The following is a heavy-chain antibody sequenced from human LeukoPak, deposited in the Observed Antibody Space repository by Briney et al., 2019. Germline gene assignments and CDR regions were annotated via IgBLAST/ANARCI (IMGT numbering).Heavy chain of an antibody. CDR1: GFTFSSYA. V-gene: IGHV3-30*04. CDR2: ISYDGSNK. CDR3: ARVNQAYYDFWSGYYGAFDI. J-gene: IGHJ3*02. Sequence: GRSLRLSCAASGFTFSSYAMHWVRQAPGKGLEWVAVISYDGSNKYYADSVKGRFTISRDNSKNTLYLQMNSLRAEDTAVYYCARVNQAYYDFWSGYYGAFDIWGQGTMVTVSS. D-gene: IGHD3-3*01.